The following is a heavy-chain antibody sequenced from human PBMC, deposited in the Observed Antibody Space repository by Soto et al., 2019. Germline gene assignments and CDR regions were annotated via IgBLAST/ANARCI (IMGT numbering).Heavy chain of an antibody. CDR1: GGSISSYF. Sequence: LTCTFCGGSISSYFWTWIRQPAGKGLDWIGRISTSGTTNYNPSLKSRVTMSVDTSKNHFSLNLSSVTAADTAVYYCAREAGPDRWFAPLVQGTLVTVSS. CDR3: AREAGPDRWFAP. J-gene: IGHJ5*02. CDR2: ISTSGTT. D-gene: IGHD6-19*01. V-gene: IGHV4-4*07.